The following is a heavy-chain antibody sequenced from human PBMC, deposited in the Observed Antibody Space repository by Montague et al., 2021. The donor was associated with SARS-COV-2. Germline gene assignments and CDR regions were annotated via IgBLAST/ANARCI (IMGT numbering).Heavy chain of an antibody. CDR3: AGHEHMTWPEHSSGFDY. CDR1: GDSISSSSYY. J-gene: IGHJ4*02. V-gene: IGHV4-39*01. D-gene: IGHD1/OR15-1a*01. CDR2: VYYSGRP. Sequence: SETLSLTCTVSGDSISSSSYYWGWIRQPPGKGLEWVGSVYYSGRPYYNPSLKSRVTIYVDTSKNQFSLKLSSVTAADTAVYYCAGHEHMTWPEHSSGFDYWGQGTLVTVSS.